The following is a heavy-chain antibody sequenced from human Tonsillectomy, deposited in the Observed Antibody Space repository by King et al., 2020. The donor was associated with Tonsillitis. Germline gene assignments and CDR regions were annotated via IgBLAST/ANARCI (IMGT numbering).Heavy chain of an antibody. V-gene: IGHV3-9*01. CDR3: AKDKTDYDFWRGWNWFDP. J-gene: IGHJ5*02. D-gene: IGHD3-3*01. Sequence: VQLVESGGGLVQPGRSLRLSCAASGFIFDNYAMHWVRQAPGKGLEWVSGISWNSGHIGYADSVKGRFTISRDNAKNSLYLQMNSLRAEDTALYYCAKDKTDYDFWRGWNWFDPWGQGTLVTVSA. CDR1: GFIFDNYA. CDR2: ISWNSGHI.